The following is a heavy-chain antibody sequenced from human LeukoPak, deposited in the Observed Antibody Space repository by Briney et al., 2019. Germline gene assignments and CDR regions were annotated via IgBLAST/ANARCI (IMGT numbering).Heavy chain of an antibody. CDR2: IYTTGNT. CDR3: ARGKVVAGTPGQNSWDY. Sequence: SETLSLTCTVSGGSISSDNHYWSWIRQPVGKGLEWIGRIYTTGNTKYNPSLRSRVTMSLDKSRNQFSLKLSSVTAADTAVYYCARGKVVAGTPGQNSWDYWGQGTLVTVSS. J-gene: IGHJ4*02. V-gene: IGHV4-61*02. CDR1: GGSISSDNHY. D-gene: IGHD6-19*01.